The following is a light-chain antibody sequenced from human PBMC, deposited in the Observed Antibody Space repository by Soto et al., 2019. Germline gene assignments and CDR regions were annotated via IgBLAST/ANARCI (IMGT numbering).Light chain of an antibody. CDR3: QQRF. CDR2: DAS. CDR1: QNVSSY. V-gene: IGKV3-11*01. J-gene: IGKJ3*01. Sequence: EVVLTQSPGTLSLSPGERATLSCRASQNVSSYVAWYQQKPGQSPRLLIYDASKRATGIPARFSGSGSGADFTRTISSLEPEDFAFYYCQQRFFGPGTKVDIK.